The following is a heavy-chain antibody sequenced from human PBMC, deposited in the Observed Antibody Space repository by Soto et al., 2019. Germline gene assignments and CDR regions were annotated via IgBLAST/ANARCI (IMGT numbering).Heavy chain of an antibody. CDR1: GGTFSSYA. CDR2: IIPIFRTA. D-gene: IGHD6-19*01. CDR3: AKDKVARRYSSGWFGGGMNV. J-gene: IGHJ6*02. V-gene: IGHV1-69*13. Sequence: ASVKVCCKASGGTFSSYAINWVRQAPGQGLEWMGGIIPIFRTANYARKFQGRGTLTVDESTSTAYMELRSLRSEDAAVYYCAKDKVARRYSSGWFGGGMNVWGQGTTVTVSS.